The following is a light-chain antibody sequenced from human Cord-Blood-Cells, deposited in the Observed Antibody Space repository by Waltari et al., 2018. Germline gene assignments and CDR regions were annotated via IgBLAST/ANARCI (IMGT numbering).Light chain of an antibody. CDR2: EGS. J-gene: IGLJ1*01. CDR3: CSYAGSSTYV. CDR1: SSDVGSYNL. Sequence: QSALTQPASVSGSPGQSITLSCTGPSSDVGSYNLGSWYQQHPGKAPKLMIYEGSKRPSGVSNRFSGSKSGNTASLTISGLQAEDEADYYCCSYAGSSTYVFGTGTKVTVL. V-gene: IGLV2-23*01.